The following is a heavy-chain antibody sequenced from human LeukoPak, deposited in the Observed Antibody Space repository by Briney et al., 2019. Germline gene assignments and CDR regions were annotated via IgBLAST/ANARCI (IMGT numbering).Heavy chain of an antibody. Sequence: ASVKVSCKASGYTFTGYYMHWVRQAPGQGLEWMGWINPNSGGTNYAQKLQGRVTMTTDTSTSTAYMELRSLRSDDTAVYYCARVGGKNYDILTGYYNPYYYYMDVWGKGTTVTVSS. CDR3: ARVGGKNYDILTGYYNPYYYYMDV. D-gene: IGHD3-9*01. J-gene: IGHJ6*03. CDR1: GYTFTGYY. CDR2: INPNSGGT. V-gene: IGHV1-2*02.